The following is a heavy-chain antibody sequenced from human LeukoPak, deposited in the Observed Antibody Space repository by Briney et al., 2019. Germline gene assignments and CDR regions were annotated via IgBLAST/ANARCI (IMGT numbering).Heavy chain of an antibody. CDR1: GDRVSTNNAA. CDR3: AREKVVLAATHYYGMDV. Sequence: SQTLSLTCAISGDRVSTNNAAWSWIRQSPSRGLEWLGRTYYRSKWYKYSAGSVKSRIIFNPDTSKNQFSLHLNSVTPEDTAVYYCAREKVVLAATHYYGMDVWGQGTTVTVSS. J-gene: IGHJ6*02. CDR2: TYYRSKWYK. V-gene: IGHV6-1*01. D-gene: IGHD2-15*01.